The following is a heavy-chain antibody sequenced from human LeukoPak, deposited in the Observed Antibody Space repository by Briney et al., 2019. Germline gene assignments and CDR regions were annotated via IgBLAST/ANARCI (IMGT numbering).Heavy chain of an antibody. J-gene: IGHJ5*02. CDR1: GYTFTSYY. V-gene: IGHV1-46*01. D-gene: IGHD5-12*01. Sequence: ASVKVSCKASGYTFTSYYMHWVRQAPGQGLEWMGVINPSGGSTSYAQKFQGRVTMTRDTSTSTVYMELSSLRSEDTAVYYCARGPSGYDREDWFDPWGQGTLVTVSS. CDR3: ARGPSGYDREDWFDP. CDR2: INPSGGST.